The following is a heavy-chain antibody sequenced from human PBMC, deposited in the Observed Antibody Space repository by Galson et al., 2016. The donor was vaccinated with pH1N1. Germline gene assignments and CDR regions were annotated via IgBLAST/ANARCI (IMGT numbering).Heavy chain of an antibody. J-gene: IGHJ6*02. D-gene: IGHD3-10*01. Sequence: SLRLSCAASGFTFHDYTMHWVRQTPGKGLEWVSLVSGDGGSTYYADYVKGRFTVSRDNSKNSLYLHMNSLRSEDTALYYCAKEIQRGSYGMDVWGRGTTVAVSS. V-gene: IGHV3-43*01. CDR3: AKEIQRGSYGMDV. CDR1: GFTFHDYT. CDR2: VSGDGGST.